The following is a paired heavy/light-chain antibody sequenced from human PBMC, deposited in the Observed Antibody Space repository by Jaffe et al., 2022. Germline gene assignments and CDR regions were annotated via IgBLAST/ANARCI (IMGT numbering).Heavy chain of an antibody. D-gene: IGHD3-22*01. Sequence: EVQLVESGGGLVQPGGSLRLSCAASGFTVSLNYMSWVRQAPGKGLEWVSIIYRDGKTSSADSVKGRFTISRDSSENTIYLQMNSLRIEDTALYYCAKFYYDSNGPVGYFDYWGQGALVTVSS. CDR3: AKFYYDSNGPVGYFDY. CDR1: GFTVSLNY. V-gene: IGHV3-66*02. CDR2: IYRDGKT. J-gene: IGHJ4*02.
Light chain of an antibody. CDR3: QVWDSSSEHQV. Sequence: SYELTQPPSVSVAPGKTASITCGGNNVGSKSVHWYRQKPGQAPVLVMYYDSDRPSGIPERFSGSNSGNTATLTISRVEAGDEGDYFCQVWDSSSEHQVFGGGTKLTVL. V-gene: IGLV3-21*04. CDR1: NVGSKS. J-gene: IGLJ3*02. CDR2: YDS.